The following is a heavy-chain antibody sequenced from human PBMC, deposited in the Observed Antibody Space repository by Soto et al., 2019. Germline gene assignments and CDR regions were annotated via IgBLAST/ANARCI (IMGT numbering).Heavy chain of an antibody. CDR1: GFTFGTYA. CDR3: AKDRDIAYHLEGGFYYSGMDV. V-gene: IGHV3-23*01. Sequence: GGSLRLSCAASGFTFGTYAMNLVRQAPGKGLEWVSTITDVGDPTYYADSVKGRFTISRDNSKNTLFLQMNSLRAEDTARYYCAKDRDIAYHLEGGFYYSGMDVWGQGTTVTVSS. D-gene: IGHD5-12*01. J-gene: IGHJ6*02. CDR2: ITDVGDPT.